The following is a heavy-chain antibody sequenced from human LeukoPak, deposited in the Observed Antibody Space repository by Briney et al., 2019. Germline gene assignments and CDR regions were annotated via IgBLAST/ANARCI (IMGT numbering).Heavy chain of an antibody. CDR2: IYYNDNT. CDR1: GGSISSSYF. Sequence: PSETLSLTCTVSGGSISSSYFWGWIRQPPGKGLEWIGSIYYNDNTYYNPSLKSGVTISLDTSKNQFSLKLTSVTAADTAVYYCAREAYCGGDCYSGFDYWGQGTLVTVSS. J-gene: IGHJ4*02. D-gene: IGHD2-21*02. CDR3: AREAYCGGDCYSGFDY. V-gene: IGHV4-39*07.